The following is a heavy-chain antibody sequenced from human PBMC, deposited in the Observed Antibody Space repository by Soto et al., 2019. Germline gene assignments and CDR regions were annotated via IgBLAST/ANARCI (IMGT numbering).Heavy chain of an antibody. CDR3: ARFYGDYDDAFDI. D-gene: IGHD4-17*01. CDR1: GGSFSGYY. Sequence: SETLSLTCAVYGGSFSGYYWSWIRQPPGKGLEWIGEINHSGSTNYNPSLKSRVTISVDTSKNQFSLKLSSVTAADTAVYYCARFYGDYDDAFDIWGQGTMFTVSS. CDR2: INHSGST. J-gene: IGHJ3*02. V-gene: IGHV4-34*01.